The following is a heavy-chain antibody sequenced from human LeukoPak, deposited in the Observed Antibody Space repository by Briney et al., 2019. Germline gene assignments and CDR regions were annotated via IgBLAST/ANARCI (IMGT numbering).Heavy chain of an antibody. J-gene: IGHJ5*02. CDR1: GFTFSSYS. CDR2: ISSGGMWI. CDR3: ARDAGGRTQREGWFDP. Sequence: GGSLRLSCAASGFTFSSYSMNWVRQAPGKGLEWVSSISSGGMWIYYADSMKGRFTISRDTAKQSLYLQMKIMRVDDTAVYCCARDAGGRTQREGWFDPWGQGTLVTVSS. D-gene: IGHD1-26*01. V-gene: IGHV3-21*01.